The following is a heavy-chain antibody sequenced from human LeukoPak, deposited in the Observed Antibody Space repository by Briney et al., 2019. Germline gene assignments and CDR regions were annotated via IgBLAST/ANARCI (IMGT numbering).Heavy chain of an antibody. CDR2: IYYSGST. CDR3: ARGRSPPFDY. V-gene: IGHV4-61*01. CDR1: GGSVSSGSYY. J-gene: IGHJ4*02. Sequence: SETLSLTCTVSGGSVSSGSYYWSWIRQPPGKGLGWIGYIYYSGSTNYNPSLKSRVTISVDTSKNQFSLKLSSVTAADTAVYYCARGRSPPFDYWGQGTLVTVSS.